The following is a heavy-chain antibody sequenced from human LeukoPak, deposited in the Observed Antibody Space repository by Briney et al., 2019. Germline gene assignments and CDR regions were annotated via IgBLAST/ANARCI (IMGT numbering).Heavy chain of an antibody. Sequence: GASVKVSCKASGGTFSIYAISWVRQAPGQGLEWMGGIIPIFGTANYAQKFQGRVTITADESTSTAYMELSSLRSEDTAVYYCARSLPRSNMVRGVIHFDYWGQGTLVTVSS. D-gene: IGHD3-10*01. CDR1: GGTFSIYA. CDR3: ARSLPRSNMVRGVIHFDY. CDR2: IIPIFGTA. V-gene: IGHV1-69*13. J-gene: IGHJ4*02.